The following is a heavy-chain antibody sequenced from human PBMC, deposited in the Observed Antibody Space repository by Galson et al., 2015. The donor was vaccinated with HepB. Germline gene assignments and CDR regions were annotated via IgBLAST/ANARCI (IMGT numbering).Heavy chain of an antibody. CDR3: ANTYSSGWYSDYYYGMDV. V-gene: IGHV1-18*01. CDR2: ISAYNGNT. J-gene: IGHJ6*02. CDR1: GYTFTSYG. Sequence: SVKVSCKASGYTFTSYGISWVRQAPGQGLEWMGWISAYNGNTNYAQKLQGRVTMTTDTSTSTAYMELRSLRSDDTAVYYCANTYSSGWYSDYYYGMDVWGQGTTVTVSS. D-gene: IGHD6-19*01.